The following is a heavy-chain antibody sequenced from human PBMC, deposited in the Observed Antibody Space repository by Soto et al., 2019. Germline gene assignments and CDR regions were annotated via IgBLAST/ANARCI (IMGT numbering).Heavy chain of an antibody. CDR3: ARDLVVAAAGDYYGMDV. CDR1: GFTFSSYA. Sequence: QVQLVESGGGVVQPGRSLRLSCAASGFTFSSYAMHWVRQAPGKGLEWVAVISYDGSNKYYADSVKGRFTISRDNSKNTLYLKMNSLRAEDTAVYYCARDLVVAAAGDYYGMDVWGQGTTVTVSS. V-gene: IGHV3-30-3*01. CDR2: ISYDGSNK. J-gene: IGHJ6*02. D-gene: IGHD2-15*01.